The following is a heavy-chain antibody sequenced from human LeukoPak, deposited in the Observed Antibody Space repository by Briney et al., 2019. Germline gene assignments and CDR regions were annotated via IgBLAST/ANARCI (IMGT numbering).Heavy chain of an antibody. CDR3: ARQRGGGYWYFDL. J-gene: IGHJ2*01. Sequence: PSETLSLTCTVSGGSISSSSYYWGWIRQPPGKGLEWIGSIYYSGSTYYNPSLKSRVTISVDTSKNHFSLILSSVTAADTAVYYCARQRGGGYWYFDLWGRGTLVTVSS. V-gene: IGHV4-39*01. CDR2: IYYSGST. CDR1: GGSISSSSYY.